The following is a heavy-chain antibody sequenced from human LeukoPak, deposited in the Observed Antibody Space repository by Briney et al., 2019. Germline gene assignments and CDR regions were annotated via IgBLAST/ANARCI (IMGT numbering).Heavy chain of an antibody. V-gene: IGHV4-39*01. CDR1: GGSISSSGYY. D-gene: IGHD2-2*01. J-gene: IGHJ4*02. Sequence: KPSETLSLTCTVSGGSISSSGYYWGWIRQPPGKGLEWIGSIYYSGSTYYNPSLKSRVTISVDTSKNQFSLKLSSVTAADTAVYYCARGVVVVPATRYYFDYWGQGSLVTVSS. CDR3: ARGVVVVPATRYYFDY. CDR2: IYYSGST.